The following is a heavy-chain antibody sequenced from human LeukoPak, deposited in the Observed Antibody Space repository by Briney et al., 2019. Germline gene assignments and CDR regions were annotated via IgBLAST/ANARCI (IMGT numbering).Heavy chain of an antibody. CDR3: ARLVGWAYSSSHYWYFDL. Sequence: GASVKVSCKASGYTFTSYGISWVRQAPGQGLEWMGGIIPIFGTANYAQKFQGRVTITADESTSTAYMELSSLRSEDTAVYYCARLVGWAYSSSHYWYFDLWGRGTLVTVSS. V-gene: IGHV1-69*13. CDR1: GYTFTSYG. CDR2: IIPIFGTA. J-gene: IGHJ2*01. D-gene: IGHD6-13*01.